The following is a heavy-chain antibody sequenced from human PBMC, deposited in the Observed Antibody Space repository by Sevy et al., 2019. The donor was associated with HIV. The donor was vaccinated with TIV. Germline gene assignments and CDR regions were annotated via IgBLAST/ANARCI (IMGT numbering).Heavy chain of an antibody. CDR2: IYYSGST. V-gene: IGHV4-59*13. J-gene: IGHJ6*02. CDR1: GGSISSYY. D-gene: IGHD5-18*01. CDR3: AREGMQLSGSGPYYYYGMDV. Sequence: PSETLSLTCTVSGGSISSYYWSWIRQPPGKGLEWIGYIYYSGSTNYNPSLKSRVTISVDTSKNQFSLKLSSVTAADTAVYYCAREGMQLSGSGPYYYYGMDVWGQGTTVTVSS.